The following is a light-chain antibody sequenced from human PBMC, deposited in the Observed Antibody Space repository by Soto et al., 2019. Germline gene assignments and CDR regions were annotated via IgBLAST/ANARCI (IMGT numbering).Light chain of an antibody. CDR1: SSDVGAYNY. V-gene: IGLV2-8*01. Sequence: QSVLTQPPSASGSPGQSVTISCTGTSSDVGAYNYVSWYQQHPGKAPKLIIYEVTKRPSGVPDCFSGSKSGNTASLTVSGLQAEDEADYYCNSYAGSKNFGVFGGGTKLTVL. J-gene: IGLJ3*02. CDR2: EVT. CDR3: NSYAGSKNFGV.